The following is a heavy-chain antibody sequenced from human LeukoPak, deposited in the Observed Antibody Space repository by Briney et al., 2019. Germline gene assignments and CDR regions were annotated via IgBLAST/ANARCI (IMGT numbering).Heavy chain of an antibody. Sequence: ASVKVSCKASGYTFTSYYMHWVRQAPGQGLEWMGIINPSGGSTSYAQKFQGRVTMTRDMSTSTVYMELSSLRSEDTAVYYCASFGGYYYDSSGYQRHFDYWGQGTLVTVSS. CDR1: GYTFTSYY. D-gene: IGHD3-22*01. J-gene: IGHJ4*02. CDR3: ASFGGYYYDSSGYQRHFDY. V-gene: IGHV1-46*01. CDR2: INPSGGST.